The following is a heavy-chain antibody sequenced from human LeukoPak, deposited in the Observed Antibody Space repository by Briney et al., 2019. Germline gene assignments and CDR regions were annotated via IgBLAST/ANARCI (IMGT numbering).Heavy chain of an antibody. D-gene: IGHD5-18*01. J-gene: IGHJ6*02. V-gene: IGHV4-59*01. CDR1: GGSISSYY. Sequence: SETLSLTCTVSGGSISSYYWSWIRQSPGKGLEWIGYIYYSGSTNYNPSLKSRVTISVDTSKNQFSLKLSSVTAADTAVYYCARGGSYGPYYYYYGMDVWGQGTTVTVSS. CDR2: IYYSGST. CDR3: ARGGSYGPYYYYYGMDV.